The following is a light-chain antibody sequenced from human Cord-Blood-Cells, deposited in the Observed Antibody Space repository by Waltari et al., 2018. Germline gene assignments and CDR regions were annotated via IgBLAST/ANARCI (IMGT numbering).Light chain of an antibody. CDR1: SSDVGGYNY. Sequence: QSALTQPASVSGSPGQSITISCTGTSSDVGGYNYVSWYQQHPGKAPKLMIYDVSKRPSGFSNRFSGSKSGNTASLTISGLQAEDEADYYCSSYTSSSLWVFGGGTKLTVL. V-gene: IGLV2-14*01. CDR3: SSYTSSSLWV. J-gene: IGLJ3*02. CDR2: DVS.